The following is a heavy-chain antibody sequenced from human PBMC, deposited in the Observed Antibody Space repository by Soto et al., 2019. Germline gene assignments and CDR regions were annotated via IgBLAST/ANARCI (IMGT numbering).Heavy chain of an antibody. CDR1: GFNFSNFE. CDR2: ISRSSSFI. Sequence: LRLSCEASGFNFSNFEMNWVRQAPGKGLEWLSYISRSSSFIYSTDSVKGRFTISRDNAKMSLYLQMNNLRAEDTAVYYCVSGPAYSDRYEEVDSLDIWGQGTLVTVSS. V-gene: IGHV3-48*03. CDR3: VSGPAYSDRYEEVDSLDI. D-gene: IGHD2-2*03. J-gene: IGHJ4*03.